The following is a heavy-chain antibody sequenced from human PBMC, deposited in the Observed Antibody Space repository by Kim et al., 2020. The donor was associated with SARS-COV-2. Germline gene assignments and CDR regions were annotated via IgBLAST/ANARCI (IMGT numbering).Heavy chain of an antibody. CDR2: INSDGSSS. V-gene: IGHV3-74*01. CDR3: ARVRSAGFVY. D-gene: IGHD3-3*01. CDR1: GFTLSNYW. J-gene: IGHJ4*02. Sequence: GGSLRLSCVASGFTLSNYWMHWVRQAPGKGLVWVSRINSDGSSSNYADSVKGRFTISRDNAKNTLYLQMNSLRAEDTAVYYCARVRSAGFVYWGQGTLVT.